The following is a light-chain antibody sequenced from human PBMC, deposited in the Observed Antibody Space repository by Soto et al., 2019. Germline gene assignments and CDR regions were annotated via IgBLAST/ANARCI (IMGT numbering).Light chain of an antibody. Sequence: DIVMTQSPDSLAVSLGERATLNCKSSQSVLYSPNTKNYLAWYQQKPGQPPKLLIYWASTRQSGVPDRFSGSGSGTDFTLTISSLQAEDVAVYYCQQYYDSSLYTFGQGTKLEIK. V-gene: IGKV4-1*01. CDR3: QQYYDSSLYT. CDR1: QSVLYSPNTKNY. J-gene: IGKJ2*01. CDR2: WAS.